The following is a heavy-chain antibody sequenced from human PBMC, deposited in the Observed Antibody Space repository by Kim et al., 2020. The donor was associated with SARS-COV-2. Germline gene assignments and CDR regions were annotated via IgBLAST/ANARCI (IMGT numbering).Heavy chain of an antibody. V-gene: IGHV4-39*01. J-gene: IGHJ5*02. CDR1: GGSISSSSYY. CDR3: ARAGNSYGWDWFDP. CDR2: NYYSGST. Sequence: SETLSLTCTVSGGSISSSSYYWGWIRQPPGKGLEWIGSNYYSGSTYYNPSLKSRVTISVDTSKNQFYLKLSSVTAADTAVYYCARAGNSYGWDWFDPWG. D-gene: IGHD5-18*01.